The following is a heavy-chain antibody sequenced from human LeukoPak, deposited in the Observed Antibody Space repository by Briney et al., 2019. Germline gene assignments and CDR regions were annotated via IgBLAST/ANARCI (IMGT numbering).Heavy chain of an antibody. V-gene: IGHV1-69*06. J-gene: IGHJ6*04. CDR3: AGGSGSYSVGYYYYYGMDV. CDR1: GGTFSSYA. Sequence: SVKVSCKASGGTFSSYAISWVRQAPGQGLEWMGGIIPIFGTANYAQKFQGRVTITADKSTSTAYMELSSLRSEDTAVYYCAGGSGSYSVGYYYYYGMDVWGKGTTVTVSS. D-gene: IGHD3-10*01. CDR2: IIPIFGTA.